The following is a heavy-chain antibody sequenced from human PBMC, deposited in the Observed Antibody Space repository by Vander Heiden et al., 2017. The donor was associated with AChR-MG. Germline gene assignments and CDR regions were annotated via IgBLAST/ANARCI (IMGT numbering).Heavy chain of an antibody. V-gene: IGHV3-23*01. CDR2: ISGRGGIS. D-gene: IGHD3-16*01. CDR1: GFTFASEA. Sequence: EVQLLESGGGLVHPGGSLRLSCAASGFTFASEAMSGVRQVPGRGLRWVSAISGRGGISYYADSVKGRLTISRDNSKNRLHMKMNGLGAEETAVNYWAKGGEGDYWGQGNLVTVSS. CDR3: AKGGEGDY. J-gene: IGHJ4*02.